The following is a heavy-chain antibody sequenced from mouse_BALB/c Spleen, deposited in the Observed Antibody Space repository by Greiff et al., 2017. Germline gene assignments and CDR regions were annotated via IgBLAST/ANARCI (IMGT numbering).Heavy chain of an antibody. J-gene: IGHJ3*01. V-gene: IGHV1-7*01. CDR1: GYTFTSYW. D-gene: IGHD1-1*01. Sequence: QVQLQQSGAELAKPGASVKMSCKASGYTFTSYWMHWVKQRPGQGLEWIGYINPSTGYTEYNQKFKDKATLTADKSSSTAYMQLSSLTSEDSAVYYCACYYYGSWFAYWGQGTLVTVSA. CDR3: ACYYYGSWFAY. CDR2: INPSTGYT.